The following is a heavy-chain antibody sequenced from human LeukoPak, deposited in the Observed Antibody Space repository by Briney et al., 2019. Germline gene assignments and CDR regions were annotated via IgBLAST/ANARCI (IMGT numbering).Heavy chain of an antibody. CDR3: ARYTDHYYFDY. D-gene: IGHD1-1*01. Sequence: GESLKISCKGSGYSFTSYWIGWVRQMPGKGLEWMGIIYPGDSDTRYSPSFQGQVTISADKSINTAYLHWSSLKASDTAMYYCARYTDHYYFDYWGQGTLVTVPS. J-gene: IGHJ4*02. V-gene: IGHV5-51*01. CDR1: GYSFTSYW. CDR2: IYPGDSDT.